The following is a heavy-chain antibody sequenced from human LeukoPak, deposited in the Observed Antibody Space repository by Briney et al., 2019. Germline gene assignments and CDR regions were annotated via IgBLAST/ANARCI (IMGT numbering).Heavy chain of an antibody. CDR2: ISGSGGST. Sequence: GGSLRLSCAASGFTFSSYAMSWVRQAPGKGLEWVSAISGSGGSTYYADSVKGRFTISRDNSKNTLYLQMNSLRAEDTAVYYCAKDSYGDYRAGWFDPWGQGTLVTVSS. D-gene: IGHD4-17*01. CDR1: GFTFSSYA. J-gene: IGHJ5*02. CDR3: AKDSYGDYRAGWFDP. V-gene: IGHV3-23*01.